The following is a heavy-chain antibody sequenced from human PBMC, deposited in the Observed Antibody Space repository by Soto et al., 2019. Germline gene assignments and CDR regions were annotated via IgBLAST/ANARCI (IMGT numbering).Heavy chain of an antibody. V-gene: IGHV1-2*04. CDR3: ASTIFGVVGGDDAFDI. CDR1: GYTFTGYD. CDR2: INPNSGGT. D-gene: IGHD3-3*01. J-gene: IGHJ3*02. Sequence: ASVKVSCKASGYTFTGYDMHWVRQAPGQGLEWMGWINPNSGGTNYAQKFQGWVTMTRDTSISTAYMELSRLRSDDTAVYYCASTIFGVVGGDDAFDIWGQGTMVTVSS.